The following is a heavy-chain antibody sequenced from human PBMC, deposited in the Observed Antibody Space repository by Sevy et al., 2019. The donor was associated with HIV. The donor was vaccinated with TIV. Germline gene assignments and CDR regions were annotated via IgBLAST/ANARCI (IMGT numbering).Heavy chain of an antibody. V-gene: IGHV1-2*02. CDR1: RYTFSDYF. J-gene: IGHJ5*02. CDR2: IYPNSGGT. CDR3: ARGQHSSGWQHWFDT. D-gene: IGHD6-19*01. Sequence: ASVKVSCKASRYTFSDYFLHWVRQAPGQGLEWMGWIYPNSGGTKYAHNLQGRVTMTSDTSINTAYMELSSLSSDDTAIYYCARGQHSSGWQHWFDTWGQGTLVTVSS.